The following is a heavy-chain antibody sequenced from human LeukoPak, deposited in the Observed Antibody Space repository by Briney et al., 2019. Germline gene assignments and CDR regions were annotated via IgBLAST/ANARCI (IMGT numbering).Heavy chain of an antibody. CDR2: IYPGDSDT. CDR1: GSIFTTYW. V-gene: IGHV5-51*01. J-gene: IGHJ4*02. D-gene: IGHD5-24*01. Sequence: GESLKISCKGSGSIFTTYWIGWVRQMPGEGLEWMGIIYPGDSDTRYSPSFQGHVTISADSSSSTAYLQWSSLKTSDTAIYYCASRKKGMATAGFDYWGQGTLVTVSS. CDR3: ASRKKGMATAGFDY.